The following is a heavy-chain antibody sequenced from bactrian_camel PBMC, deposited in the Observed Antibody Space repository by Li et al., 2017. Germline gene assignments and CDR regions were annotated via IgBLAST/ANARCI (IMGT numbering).Heavy chain of an antibody. CDR1: GFTFTSYW. D-gene: IGHD6*01. V-gene: IGHV3S1*01. Sequence: HVQLVESGGDLVQPGGSLRLSCAASGFTFTSYWMYWVRQALGKGLKWVSSITSSGGTTYYADSLKGRFTISQDKAKNTLYLQMNSVKTEDTAVYYCALGHWYRRTECVYDSWGQGTQVTVS. CDR2: ITSSGGTT. CDR3: ALGHWYRRTECVYDS. J-gene: IGHJ4*01.